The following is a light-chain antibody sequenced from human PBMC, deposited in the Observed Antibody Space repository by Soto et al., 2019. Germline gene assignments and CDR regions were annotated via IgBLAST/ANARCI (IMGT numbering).Light chain of an antibody. CDR2: EVV. V-gene: IGLV2-8*01. Sequence: QSALTQPPSASGSPGQSVTISCTGTKNDIGVYDFVSWYQHHPGKAPRLIIYEVVQRPSGVPDRFSGSKSGNTATLTISRVEAGDEADYYCQVWDSSSDHVVFGGGTKLTVL. CDR1: KNDIGVYDF. J-gene: IGLJ2*01. CDR3: QVWDSSSDHVV.